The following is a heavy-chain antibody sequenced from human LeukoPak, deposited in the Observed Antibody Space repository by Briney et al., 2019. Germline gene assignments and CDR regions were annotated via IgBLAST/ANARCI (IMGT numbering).Heavy chain of an antibody. Sequence: ASVKVSCKASGYTFTSYDINWVRQATGQGLEWMGWMNPNSGNTGYAQKFQGRVTVTRNTSISTAYMELSSLRSEDTAVYYCARAGGYYGSGSSLDFDYWGQGTLVTVSS. J-gene: IGHJ4*02. CDR1: GYTFTSYD. D-gene: IGHD3-10*01. CDR2: MNPNSGNT. CDR3: ARAGGYYGSGSSLDFDY. V-gene: IGHV1-8*01.